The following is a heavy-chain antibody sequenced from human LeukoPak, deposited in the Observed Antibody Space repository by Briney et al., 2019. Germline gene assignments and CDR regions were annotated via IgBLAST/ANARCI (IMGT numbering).Heavy chain of an antibody. CDR2: INHSGST. V-gene: IGHV4-38-2*02. CDR3: ARVGPYEFRLRAFDI. J-gene: IGHJ3*02. Sequence: PSETLSLTCTVSGYSISSGYYWSWIRQPPGKGLEWIGEINHSGSTNYNPALKNRVTIPVDTSKNQFSLKLSSVTAADTAVSYCARVGPYEFRLRAFDIWGQGTMVTASS. D-gene: IGHD3/OR15-3a*01. CDR1: GYSISSGYY.